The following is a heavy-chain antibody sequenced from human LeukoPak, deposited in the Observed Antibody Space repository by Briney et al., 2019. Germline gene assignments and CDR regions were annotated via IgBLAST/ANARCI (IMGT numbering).Heavy chain of an antibody. CDR3: AKRALGSYYFDY. CDR2: IYYSGSS. V-gene: IGHV4-39*07. D-gene: IGHD3-16*02. J-gene: IGHJ4*02. Sequence: SETLSLTCTVSGGSISSSSCFWGWIRQPPEKGLEWIGSIYYSGSSYYNPSLKSRVTISVDKSKNQFSLKLSSVTAADTAVYYCAKRALGSYYFDYWGQGTLVTVSS. CDR1: GGSISSSSCF.